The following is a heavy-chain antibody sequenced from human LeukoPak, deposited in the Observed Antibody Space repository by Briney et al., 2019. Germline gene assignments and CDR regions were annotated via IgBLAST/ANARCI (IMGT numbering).Heavy chain of an antibody. CDR2: ISSSSSYI. V-gene: IGHV3-21*01. CDR3: ARDGGSSYGLIYYYYMDV. D-gene: IGHD5-18*01. J-gene: IGHJ6*03. Sequence: GGSLRLSCAASGFTFSSYSMNWVRQAPGKGLEWVSSISSSSSYIYYADSVKGRFTISRDNAKNSLYLQMNSLRAEDTAVYYCARDGGSSYGLIYYYYMDVWGKGTTITISS. CDR1: GFTFSSYS.